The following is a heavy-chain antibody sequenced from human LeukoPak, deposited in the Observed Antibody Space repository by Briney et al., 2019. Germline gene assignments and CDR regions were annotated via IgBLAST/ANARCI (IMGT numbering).Heavy chain of an antibody. CDR3: ARALDDYGGNALRY. Sequence: SETLSLTCIVSGGSISSYYWSWIRQPPGKGLEWIGYIYYSGSTNYNPSLKSRVTISVDTSKNQFSLKLSSVTAADTAVYYCARALDDYGGNALRYWGQGTLVTVSS. D-gene: IGHD4-23*01. CDR1: GGSISSYY. CDR2: IYYSGST. J-gene: IGHJ4*02. V-gene: IGHV4-59*01.